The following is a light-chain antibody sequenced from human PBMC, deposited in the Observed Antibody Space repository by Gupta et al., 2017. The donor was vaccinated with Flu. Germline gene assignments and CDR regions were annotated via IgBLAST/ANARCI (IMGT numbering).Light chain of an antibody. Sequence: ISCTGTSSDIGSYNNVSWYQQHPGKAPKLMIYEVSNRPSGVSNRFSGSKSGNTASLTISGLQAEDEADYFCSSYTSNSALYVFGAGTKVTVL. CDR1: SSDIGSYNN. CDR2: EVS. V-gene: IGLV2-14*01. CDR3: SSYTSNSALYV. J-gene: IGLJ1*01.